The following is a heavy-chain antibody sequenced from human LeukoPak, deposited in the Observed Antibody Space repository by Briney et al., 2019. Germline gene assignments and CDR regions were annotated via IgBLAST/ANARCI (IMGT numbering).Heavy chain of an antibody. Sequence: GGSLRLSCAASGFTFSSYSMNWVRQAPGKGLEWVSSISSSSSYIYYADSVKGRFTISRDNAQKAVHLQIFSLRPEDTAVYYCSTSRPDRFIDSWGQGTLVTVST. V-gene: IGHV3-21*04. CDR2: ISSSSSYI. CDR1: GFTFSSYS. CDR3: STSRPDRFIDS. D-gene: IGHD1-14*01. J-gene: IGHJ4*02.